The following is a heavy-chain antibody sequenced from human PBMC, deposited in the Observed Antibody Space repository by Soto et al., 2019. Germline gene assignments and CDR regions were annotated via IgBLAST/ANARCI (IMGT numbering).Heavy chain of an antibody. CDR2: IIPIFGTA. D-gene: IGHD3-22*01. J-gene: IGHJ3*02. Sequence: QVQLVQSGAEVKKPGSSVKVSCKASGGTFSSYAISWVRQAPGQGLEWMGGIIPIFGTANYAQKFQGRVTITADESTSIAYMELSSLRSEDTAVYYCARDSSGYHTRPGAFDIWGQGTMVTVSS. CDR3: ARDSSGYHTRPGAFDI. V-gene: IGHV1-69*01. CDR1: GGTFSSYA.